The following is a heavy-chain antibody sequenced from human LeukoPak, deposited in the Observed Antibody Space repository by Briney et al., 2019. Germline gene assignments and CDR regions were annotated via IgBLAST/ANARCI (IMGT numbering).Heavy chain of an antibody. CDR3: AQQLGYCSGGTCYFTY. D-gene: IGHD2-15*01. CDR2: ISNSGGDT. V-gene: IGHV3-23*01. J-gene: IGHJ1*01. Sequence: GGSLRLSCAASGFTFSSYAMSWVRQAPGKGLEWVAAISNSGGDTFYSDSGKGRFTIARDNSKNTLYLQMDSLRVDDTAVYYCAQQLGYCSGGTCYFTYWGQGTLVTVSS. CDR1: GFTFSSYA.